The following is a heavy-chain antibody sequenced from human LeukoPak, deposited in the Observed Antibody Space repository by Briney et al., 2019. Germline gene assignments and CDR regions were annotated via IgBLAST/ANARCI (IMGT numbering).Heavy chain of an antibody. CDR2: ISYDGSNK. CDR1: GFTFSSYA. CDR3: ARDQYYYDSSGREGFWFDP. D-gene: IGHD3-22*01. Sequence: GGSLRLSCAASGFTFSSYAMHWVRQAPGKGLEWVAVISYDGSNKYYADSVKGRFTISRDNSKNTLYLQMNSLRAEDAAVYYCARDQYYYDSSGREGFWFDPWGQGTLVTVSS. V-gene: IGHV3-30-3*01. J-gene: IGHJ5*02.